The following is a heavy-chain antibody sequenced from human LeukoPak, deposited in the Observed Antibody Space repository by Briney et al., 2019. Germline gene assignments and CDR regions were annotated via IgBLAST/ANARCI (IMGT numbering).Heavy chain of an antibody. CDR1: GFTFSSYS. Sequence: PGGSLRLSCAASGFTFSSYSMNWVRQAPGKGLEWVSSISSSSSYIYYADSVKGRSTISRDNAKNSLYLQMNSLRAEDTAVYYCASGSYSSGWYLSYWGQGTQVTVSS. CDR2: ISSSSSYI. J-gene: IGHJ4*02. D-gene: IGHD6-19*01. CDR3: ASGSYSSGWYLSY. V-gene: IGHV3-21*01.